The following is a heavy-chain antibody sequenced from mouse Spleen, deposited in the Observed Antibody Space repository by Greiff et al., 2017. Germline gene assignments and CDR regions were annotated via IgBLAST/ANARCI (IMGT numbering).Heavy chain of an antibody. D-gene: IGHD2-1*01. CDR3: ARGEGNYEGAMDY. V-gene: IGHV1-52*01. CDR2: IDPSDSET. Sequence: QVQLKQPGAELVRPGSSVKLSCKASGYTFTSYWMHWVKQRPIQGLEWIGNIDPSDSETHYNQKFKDKATLTVDKSSSTAYMQLSSLTSEDSAVYYCARGEGNYEGAMDYWGQGTSVTVSS. J-gene: IGHJ4*01. CDR1: GYTFTSYW.